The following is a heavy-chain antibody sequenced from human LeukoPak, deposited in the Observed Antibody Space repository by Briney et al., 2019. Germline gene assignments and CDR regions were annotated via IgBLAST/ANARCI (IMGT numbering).Heavy chain of an antibody. CDR3: AKRDDSGGNLVDL. CDR2: IYYSGST. V-gene: IGHV4-39*02. Sequence: SETLSLTCTVSGGSIRSGSHYWVWIRQPPGKGLEWIGSIYYSGSTYYNSSLENRVTISIDASKNHFSLRLRSLSAADTSVYYCAKRDDSGGNLVDLWGQGTLVTVSS. J-gene: IGHJ4*02. D-gene: IGHD3-22*01. CDR1: GGSIRSGSHY.